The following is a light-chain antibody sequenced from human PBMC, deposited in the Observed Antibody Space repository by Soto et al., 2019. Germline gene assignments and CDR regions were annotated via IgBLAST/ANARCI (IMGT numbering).Light chain of an antibody. CDR3: SSYTTTSTYV. V-gene: IGLV2-14*01. CDR2: DVS. Sequence: QSVLTQPASVSGSPGQSITISCTGTSSDVGSYNYVSWYQQRPGKAPKVMIYDVSNRPSGVSYRFSGSKSGNTASLTISGLQAEDEADYYCSSYTTTSTYVFGTGTKVTVL. J-gene: IGLJ1*01. CDR1: SSDVGSYNY.